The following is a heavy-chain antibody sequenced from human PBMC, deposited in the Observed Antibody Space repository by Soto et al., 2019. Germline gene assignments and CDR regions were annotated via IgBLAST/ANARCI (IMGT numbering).Heavy chain of an antibody. D-gene: IGHD1-7*01. CDR2: IIPIFGTA. V-gene: IGHV1-69*01. J-gene: IGHJ6*02. Sequence: QVQLVQSGAEVKKPGSSVKVSCKASGGTFSSYAISWVRQAPGQGLEWMGGIIPIFGTANYAQKFQGRVTITADESTSTAYMELSSLRSEDTAVYYCASPLRDGTMNYYYGMDVWGQGTTVTVSS. CDR3: ASPLRDGTMNYYYGMDV. CDR1: GGTFSSYA.